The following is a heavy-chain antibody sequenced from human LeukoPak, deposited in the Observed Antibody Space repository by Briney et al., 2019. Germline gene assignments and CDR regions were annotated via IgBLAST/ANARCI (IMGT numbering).Heavy chain of an antibody. CDR3: ARAYYDSTGYFDL. D-gene: IGHD3-22*01. CDR1: GYTFTGYY. CDR2: INPNSGGT. J-gene: IGHJ2*01. V-gene: IGHV1-2*02. Sequence: ASVKVSCKASGYTFTGYYMHWVRQAPGQGLEWMGWINPNSGGTNYAQKFQGRVAMTRDTSISTAYMELSRLRSDDTAVYYCARAYYDSTGYFDLWGRGTLVTVSS.